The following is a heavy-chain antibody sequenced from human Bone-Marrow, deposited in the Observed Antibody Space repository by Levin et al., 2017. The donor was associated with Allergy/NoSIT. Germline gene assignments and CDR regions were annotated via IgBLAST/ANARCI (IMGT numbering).Heavy chain of an antibody. V-gene: IGHV3-23*01. Sequence: GESLKISCAASGFSFWIYPMSWVRQSPAKGLEWVAEISGGGDKIEYADTVRGRFTISRDNQKKTVHLEMNSLRVDDTAVYYCAKMNRKEVWLRGRGFFDPWGQGTRVIVSS. D-gene: IGHD3-16*01. CDR1: GFSFWIYP. J-gene: IGHJ5*02. CDR3: AKMNRKEVWLRGRGFFDP. CDR2: ISGGGDKI.